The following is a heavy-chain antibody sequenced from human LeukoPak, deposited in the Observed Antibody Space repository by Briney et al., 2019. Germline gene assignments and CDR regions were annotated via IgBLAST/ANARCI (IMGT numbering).Heavy chain of an antibody. CDR1: GGSISTYY. D-gene: IGHD1-26*01. CDR3: ARESVYSGRYYAFDI. CDR2: IYYSGST. V-gene: IGHV4-59*01. Sequence: SETLSLTCTVSGGSISTYYWSWIRQPPGKGLEWIWYIYYSGSTNYNPSLKSRVTISVDMSKNQFSLKLSSVTAADTAVYYCARESVYSGRYYAFDIWGQGTMVTVSS. J-gene: IGHJ3*02.